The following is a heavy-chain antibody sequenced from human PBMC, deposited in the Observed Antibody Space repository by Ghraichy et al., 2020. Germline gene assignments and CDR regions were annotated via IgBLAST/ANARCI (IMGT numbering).Heavy chain of an antibody. D-gene: IGHD6-13*01. CDR1: GFTVDSHA. CDR3: ARLQLIAATGWGRACDV. CDR2: IRGNGGGP. J-gene: IGHJ3*01. Sequence: GGSLRLSCAASGFTVDSHAMNWVRQAPGKGLEWVSSIRGNGGGPEYANSVRGRVTISRDNSKNTLYLQMDSLRAEDTAVYYCARLQLIAATGWGRACDVWGQGTMVTVSS. V-gene: IGHV3-23*01.